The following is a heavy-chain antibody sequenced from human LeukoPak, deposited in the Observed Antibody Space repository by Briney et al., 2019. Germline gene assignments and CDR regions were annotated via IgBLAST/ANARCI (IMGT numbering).Heavy chain of an antibody. Sequence: SETLSLTCTVSGFSISNDYYWTWLRQPLGKGLEWIGHISYSGRTNYNPSLKSRVTISVDTSKNQFSLKLSSVTAADTAVYYCARHGGWLDYWGQGTLVTVSS. CDR3: ARHGGWLDY. V-gene: IGHV4-59*08. D-gene: IGHD6-19*01. J-gene: IGHJ4*02. CDR1: GFSISNDYY. CDR2: ISYSGRT.